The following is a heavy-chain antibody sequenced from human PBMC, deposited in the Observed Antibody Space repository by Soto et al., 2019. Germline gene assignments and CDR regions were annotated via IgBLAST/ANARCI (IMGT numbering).Heavy chain of an antibody. CDR1: GFTFSSYA. CDR2: ISGSGGST. D-gene: IGHD2-2*01. V-gene: IGHV3-23*01. J-gene: IGHJ4*02. Sequence: PGGSLRLSCAASGFTFSSYAMSWVRQAPGKGLEWVSAISGSGGSTYYADFVKGRFTISRDNSKNTLYLQMNSLRAEDTAVYYCAKDHPLCSSTSCYPGLPKLWGQGTLVTVSS. CDR3: AKDHPLCSSTSCYPGLPKL.